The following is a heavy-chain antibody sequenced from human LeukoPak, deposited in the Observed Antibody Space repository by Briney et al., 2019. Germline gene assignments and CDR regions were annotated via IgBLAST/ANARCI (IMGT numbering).Heavy chain of an antibody. Sequence: SETLSLTCTVSGGSIRSHYWNWIRQTPGKGLEWIGSIYYSGSTYYNPSLKSRVTISVDTSKNQFSLKLSSVTAADTAVYYCVTFGDWFDPWGQGTLVTVSS. CDR2: IYYSGST. CDR3: VTFGDWFDP. CDR1: GGSIRSHY. D-gene: IGHD3-10*01. V-gene: IGHV4-59*05. J-gene: IGHJ5*02.